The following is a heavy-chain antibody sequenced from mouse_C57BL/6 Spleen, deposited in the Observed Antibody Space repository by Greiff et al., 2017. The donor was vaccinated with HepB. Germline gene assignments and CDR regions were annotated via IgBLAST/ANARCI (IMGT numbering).Heavy chain of an antibody. CDR2: INPNNGGT. J-gene: IGHJ1*03. D-gene: IGHD4-1*01. V-gene: IGHV1-22*01. CDR1: GYTFTDYN. Sequence: VQLQQSGPELVKPGASVKMSCKASGYTFTDYNMHWVKQSHGKSLEWIGYINPNNGGTSYNQKFKGKATLTVNKSSSTAYMELRSLTSEDSAVYYCAFQLTGKNPWYFDVWGTGTTVTVSS. CDR3: AFQLTGKNPWYFDV.